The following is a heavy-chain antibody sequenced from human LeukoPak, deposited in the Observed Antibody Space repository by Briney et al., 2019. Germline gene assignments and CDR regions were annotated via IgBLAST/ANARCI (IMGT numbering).Heavy chain of an antibody. J-gene: IGHJ4*02. CDR2: ISGSGGST. V-gene: IGHV3-23*01. D-gene: IGHD2-15*01. Sequence: GGSLRLSCAASGFTFRNYPMSWVRQAPGKGLEWVSSISGSGGSTFYADSVKGRFTISRDHSKNTLYLQMNSLRAEDTAIYYCAKGRGYCSGGSCYSDYWGQGTLVTVSS. CDR1: GFTFRNYP. CDR3: AKGRGYCSGGSCYSDY.